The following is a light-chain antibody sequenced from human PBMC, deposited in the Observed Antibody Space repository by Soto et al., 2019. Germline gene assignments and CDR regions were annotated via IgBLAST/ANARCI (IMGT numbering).Light chain of an antibody. Sequence: QSALTQPASVSGSPGQSITISCTGTSSDVGGYNYVSWYQQHPGKAPKLMIYDVNNRPSGVSNRFSGSNSGNTASLTISGLEAEDEADYYCISYTSSSTYVFGPGTKLTVL. V-gene: IGLV2-14*01. J-gene: IGLJ1*01. CDR3: ISYTSSSTYV. CDR1: SSDVGGYNY. CDR2: DVN.